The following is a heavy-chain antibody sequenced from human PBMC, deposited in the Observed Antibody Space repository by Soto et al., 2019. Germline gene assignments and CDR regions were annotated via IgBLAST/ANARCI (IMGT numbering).Heavy chain of an antibody. CDR1: GGTFSSYA. V-gene: IGHV1-69*13. CDR2: IIPIFGTA. CDR3: ASGQEPPDSSGYYYGFDY. D-gene: IGHD3-22*01. Sequence: SVKVSCKASGGTFSSYAISWVRQAPGQGLEWMGGIIPIFGTANYAQKFQGRVTITADESTSTAYMELSSLRSEDTAVYYCASGQEPPDSSGYYYGFDYWGQGTLVTVSS. J-gene: IGHJ4*02.